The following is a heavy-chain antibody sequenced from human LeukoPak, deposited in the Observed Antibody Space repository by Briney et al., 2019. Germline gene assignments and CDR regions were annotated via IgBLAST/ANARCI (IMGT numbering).Heavy chain of an antibody. J-gene: IGHJ4*02. CDR1: GYTFTGYY. D-gene: IGHD2-15*01. V-gene: IGHV1-2*02. CDR2: MNPNSGDT. CDR3: ARDQAFVYCSGGTCYDDY. Sequence: GASVKVSCKASGYTFTGYYMHWVRQAPGQGLEWMGWMNPNSGDTHYAQKFQGRVTMTRDTSINTAYMELSRLRSDDTAVYYCARDQAFVYCSGGTCYDDYWGQGSLVTVSS.